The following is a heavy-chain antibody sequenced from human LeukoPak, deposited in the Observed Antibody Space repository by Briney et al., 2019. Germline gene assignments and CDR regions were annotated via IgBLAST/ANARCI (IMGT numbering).Heavy chain of an antibody. CDR1: GGSISSYY. J-gene: IGHJ3*02. D-gene: IGHD1-26*01. Sequence: PSETLSLTCTVSGGSISSYYWSWIRQPPGKGLEWIGYIYYSGSTNYNPSLKSRVTISVDTSKNQFSLKLSSVTAADTAVHYCARAAGADAFDIWGQGTMVTVSS. CDR3: ARAAGADAFDI. V-gene: IGHV4-59*01. CDR2: IYYSGST.